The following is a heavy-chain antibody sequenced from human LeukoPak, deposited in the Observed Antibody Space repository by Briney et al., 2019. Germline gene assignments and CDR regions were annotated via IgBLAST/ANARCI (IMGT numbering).Heavy chain of an antibody. J-gene: IGHJ5*02. Sequence: SETLSLTCTVSGGSMSSYYWSWIRQPPGKGLEWIGYIYYSGTTNYNPSLKSRVTMSVDTSKNQFSLKLSSVTAADTAVYYCARDVGPGLFDPWGQGTLITVSS. D-gene: IGHD1-26*01. CDR3: ARDVGPGLFDP. V-gene: IGHV4-59*01. CDR1: GGSMSSYY. CDR2: IYYSGTT.